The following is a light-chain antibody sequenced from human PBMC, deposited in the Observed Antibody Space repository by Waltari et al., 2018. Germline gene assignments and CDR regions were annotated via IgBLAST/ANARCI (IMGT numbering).Light chain of an antibody. CDR2: KAS. V-gene: IGKV1-5*03. CDR1: QSLSNW. J-gene: IGKJ1*01. CDR3: QQYRNLWT. Sequence: DIQMTQSPSTLSASVGARVTITCRASQSLSNWLAWYQQKPAKAPKVLIYKASTLESVVPSRFSGSGSGTEFTLTISSLQPDDFATYYCQQYRNLWTFGQGTKVEIK.